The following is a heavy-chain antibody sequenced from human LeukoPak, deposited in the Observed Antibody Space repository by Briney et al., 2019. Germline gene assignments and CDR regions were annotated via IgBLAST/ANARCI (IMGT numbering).Heavy chain of an antibody. V-gene: IGHV3-30*02. CDR2: IRYDGSNK. D-gene: IGHD5-12*01. CDR1: GFTFSSYG. CDR3: AKDRDSGYDLGGYFDY. Sequence: GGSLRLSCAASGFTFSSYGMHWVRQAPGKGLEWVAFIRYDGSNKYYADSVKGRFTISRDNSNNTLYLQMNSLRAEDTAVYYCAKDRDSGYDLGGYFDYWGQGTLVTVSS. J-gene: IGHJ4*02.